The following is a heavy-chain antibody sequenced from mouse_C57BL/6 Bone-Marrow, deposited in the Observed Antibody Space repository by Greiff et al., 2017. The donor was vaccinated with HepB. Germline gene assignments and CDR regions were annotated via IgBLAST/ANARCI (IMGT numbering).Heavy chain of an antibody. Sequence: EVQLVESGGGLVKPGGSLKLSCAASGFIFSSYAMSWVRQTPEKGLEWAATISDGGSYTYYPDNVKGRFTISRDNAKNNLYLQMSHLKSEDTAMYYCASRYDSAWFAYWGQGTLVTVSA. J-gene: IGHJ3*01. D-gene: IGHD2-4*01. CDR2: ISDGGSYT. V-gene: IGHV5-4*01. CDR3: ASRYDSAWFAY. CDR1: GFIFSSYA.